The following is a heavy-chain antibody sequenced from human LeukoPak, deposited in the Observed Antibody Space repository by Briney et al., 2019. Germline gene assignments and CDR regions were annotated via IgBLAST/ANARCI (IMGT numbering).Heavy chain of an antibody. CDR1: GDSISTSSCY. CDR3: AREMDYYETGGYFGGRWFDP. Sequence: SETLSLTCTVSGDSISTSSCYSGWVRQPPGKGLEWLGNIFYSGSTYYSPSLKSRVTISLDTSRNQFSLKLNSVTAADTAVYYCAREMDYYETGGYFGGRWFDPWGQGTLVNVSS. CDR2: IFYSGST. V-gene: IGHV4-39*07. D-gene: IGHD3-22*01. J-gene: IGHJ5*02.